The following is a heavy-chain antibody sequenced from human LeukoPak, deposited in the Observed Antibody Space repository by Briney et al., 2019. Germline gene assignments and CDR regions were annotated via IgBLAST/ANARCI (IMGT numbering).Heavy chain of an antibody. D-gene: IGHD3-22*01. CDR3: ARLYYYDSSGYFGFGDY. CDR1: GYIFTSYG. J-gene: IGHJ4*02. V-gene: IGHV1-18*01. Sequence: ASVKVSCKASGYIFTSYGISWVRQAPGQGLEWMGWISAYNGNTNYAQKLQGRVTMTTDTSTSTAYMELRSLRSDDTAVYYCARLYYYDSSGYFGFGDYWGQGTLVTVSS. CDR2: ISAYNGNT.